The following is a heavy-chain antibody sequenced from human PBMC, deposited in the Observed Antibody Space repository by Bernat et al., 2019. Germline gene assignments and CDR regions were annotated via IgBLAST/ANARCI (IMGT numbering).Heavy chain of an antibody. V-gene: IGHV1-3*01. CDR2: INAGNGNT. J-gene: IGHJ4*02. Sequence: QVQLVQSGAEVKKPGASVKVSCKASGYTFTSYAMHWVRQAPGQRLEWMGWINAGNGNTKYSQKFRGRVTITRDTSASTAYMELSSLRSEDTAVYYCARGCSGGSCDTKPDYWGQGTLVTVSS. D-gene: IGHD2-15*01. CDR3: ARGCSGGSCDTKPDY. CDR1: GYTFTSYA.